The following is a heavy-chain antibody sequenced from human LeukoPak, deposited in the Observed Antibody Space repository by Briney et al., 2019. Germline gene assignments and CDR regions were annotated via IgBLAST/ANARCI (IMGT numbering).Heavy chain of an antibody. CDR3: ARGDVVVTAKAFDY. CDR1: GFTSSDYY. Sequence: GGSLRLSCAASGFTSSDYYMSWIRQAPGKGLEWVSYISSSGSTIYYADSVKGRFTISRDNAKNSLYLQMNSLRAEDTAVYYCARGDVVVTAKAFDYWGQGTLVTVSS. V-gene: IGHV3-11*01. CDR2: ISSSGSTI. D-gene: IGHD2-21*02. J-gene: IGHJ4*02.